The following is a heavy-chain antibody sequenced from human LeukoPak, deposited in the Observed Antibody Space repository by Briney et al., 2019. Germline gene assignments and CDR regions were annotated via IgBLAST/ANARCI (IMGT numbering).Heavy chain of an antibody. J-gene: IGHJ6*03. D-gene: IGHD3-10*01. CDR1: GFTFSSYS. V-gene: IGHV3-21*01. Sequence: PGGSLRLSCAASGFTFSSYSMNWVRQAPGKGLEWVSSIGSSSSYIYYADSVKGRFTISRDNAKNSLYLQMNSLRAEDTAVYYCARGGSGSYYYYFYYMDVWGKGTTVTVSS. CDR3: ARGGSGSYYYYFYYMDV. CDR2: IGSSSSYI.